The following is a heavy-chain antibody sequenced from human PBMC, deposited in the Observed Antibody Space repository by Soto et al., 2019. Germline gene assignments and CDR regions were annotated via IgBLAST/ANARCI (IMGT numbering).Heavy chain of an antibody. J-gene: IGHJ4*02. D-gene: IGHD6-19*01. CDR1: GFTFSTYA. CDR3: ARQNSGWSYYFDY. CDR2: VSYDGSVR. V-gene: IGHV3-30-3*01. Sequence: QVQLVESGGGVVQPGRSLRLSCAASGFTFSTYAMHWVRQAPGKGLEWVAVVSYDGSVRYYADSVKGRFTISRDNSKNTVYLQINSLRAGDTGLYYCARQNSGWSYYFDYWGQGTLVTVSS.